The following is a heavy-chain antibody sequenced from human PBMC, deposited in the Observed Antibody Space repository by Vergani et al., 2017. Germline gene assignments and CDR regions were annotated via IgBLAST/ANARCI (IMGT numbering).Heavy chain of an antibody. CDR2: IIPMLGTV. CDR1: GGSFGSYG. D-gene: IGHD2-2*01. CDR3: ARAEIGVVVVPAATPYNWFDP. V-gene: IGHV1-69*01. Sequence: QVQLVQSGAEVKRPGASVKVSCKSSGGSFGSYGITWVRQAPGQGLEWVGGIIPMLGTVNYAQRFEDRVTITADESTTTAYMELSRLRAEDTAVYYCARAEIGVVVVPAATPYNWFDPWGQGTLVTVSS. J-gene: IGHJ5*02.